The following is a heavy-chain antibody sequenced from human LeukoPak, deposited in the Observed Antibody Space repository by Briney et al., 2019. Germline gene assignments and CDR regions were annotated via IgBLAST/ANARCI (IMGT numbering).Heavy chain of an antibody. CDR1: GGSFSGYY. CDR3: ARSDYGDYCGGNYY. Sequence: SETLSLTCAVYGGSFSGYYWSWIRQPPGKGLEWIGEINHSGSTNYNPSLKSRVTISVDTSKNQFSLKLSSVTAADTAVYYCARSDYGDYCGGNYYWGQGTLVTVSS. V-gene: IGHV4-34*01. D-gene: IGHD4-17*01. J-gene: IGHJ4*02. CDR2: INHSGST.